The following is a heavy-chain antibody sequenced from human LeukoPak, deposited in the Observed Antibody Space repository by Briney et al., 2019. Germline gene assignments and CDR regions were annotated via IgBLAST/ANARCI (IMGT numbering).Heavy chain of an antibody. CDR2: IYYSGST. D-gene: IGHD3-22*01. J-gene: IGHJ4*02. CDR1: GGSISSSSYY. Sequence: SETLSLTCTVSGGSISSSSYYWGWIRQPPGKGLEWIGSIYYSGSTYYNPSLKSRVTISVDPSKNQFSLKLSSVTAADTAVYYCASHFQLYDSSGYYPYYFDYWGQGTLVTVSS. V-gene: IGHV4-39*01. CDR3: ASHFQLYDSSGYYPYYFDY.